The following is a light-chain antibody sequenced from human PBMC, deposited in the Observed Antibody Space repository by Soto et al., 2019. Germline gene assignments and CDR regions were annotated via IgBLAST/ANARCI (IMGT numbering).Light chain of an antibody. CDR2: LGS. V-gene: IGKV2-28*01. CDR3: MQALQIRVE. J-gene: IGKJ1*01. Sequence: DSVMTQFPLSLSVTPGEPASISCRSSQSLLLSDGYNYLDWYVQKPGQSPQLLIYLGSNRASGVPDRFSGSGSGTDFTLKISRVEAEDVGVYYCMQALQIRVEFGQGTKVEIK. CDR1: QSLLLSDGYNY.